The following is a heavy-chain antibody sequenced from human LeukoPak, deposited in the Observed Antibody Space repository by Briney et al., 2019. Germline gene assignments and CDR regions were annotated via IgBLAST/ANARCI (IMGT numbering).Heavy chain of an antibody. Sequence: GGSLRLSCAASGFTFSNAWMSWVRQAPGKGLEWVGRIKSKTDGGTTDYAATVKGRFTISRDDSKNTLYLQMNSLKTEDTAVYYCTTGYYDSSGYFDYWGQGTLVTVSS. J-gene: IGHJ4*02. CDR3: TTGYYDSSGYFDY. D-gene: IGHD3-22*01. CDR1: GFTFSNAW. V-gene: IGHV3-15*01. CDR2: IKSKTDGGTT.